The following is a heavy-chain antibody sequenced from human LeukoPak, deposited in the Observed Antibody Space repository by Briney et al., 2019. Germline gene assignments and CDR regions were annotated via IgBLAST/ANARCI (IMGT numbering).Heavy chain of an antibody. CDR1: GYSFTSYW. J-gene: IGHJ4*02. D-gene: IGHD6-13*01. V-gene: IGHV5-51*01. CDR3: ARGTTISRITAAVY. Sequence: GESLKISCKGSGYSFTSYWIGWVRQLPGKGLEWMGIIYAGDSDTRYSPSFQGQVTISVDKSISTAYLQWSSLQASDTAMYYCARGTTISRITAAVYWGQGTLVTVSS. CDR2: IYAGDSDT.